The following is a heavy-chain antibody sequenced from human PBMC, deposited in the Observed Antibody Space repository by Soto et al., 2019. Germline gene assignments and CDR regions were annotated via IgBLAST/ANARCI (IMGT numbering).Heavy chain of an antibody. CDR2: IGGDGAST. J-gene: IGHJ5*02. V-gene: IGHV3-23*01. Sequence: EVQLLESGGGLVQPGGSLRLSCAASGFAFSSYAMSWVRQSSGRGLEWVAAIGGDGASTYYADSVRGRFIISRDNSKNTLFLHMTSLRAEDTAVYYSTKDQDGEWWFSQGWFDPWGQGSLVTVSS. D-gene: IGHD2-15*01. CDR1: GFAFSSYA. CDR3: TKDQDGEWWFSQGWFDP.